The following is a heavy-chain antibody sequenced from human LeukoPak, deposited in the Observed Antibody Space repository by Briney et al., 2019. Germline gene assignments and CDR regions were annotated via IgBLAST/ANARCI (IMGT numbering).Heavy chain of an antibody. CDR3: AKYGSGTYCPDN. Sequence: GGSLRLSCAASGFTFSSYGMTWVRQAPGKGLEWVSGISSSGGSTYYADSVKGRFTISRDNAKNTLYLQMNSLTAEDTAVYYCAKYGSGTYCPDNWGQGTLVTVSS. D-gene: IGHD3-10*01. CDR2: ISSSGGST. J-gene: IGHJ4*02. CDR1: GFTFSSYG. V-gene: IGHV3-23*01.